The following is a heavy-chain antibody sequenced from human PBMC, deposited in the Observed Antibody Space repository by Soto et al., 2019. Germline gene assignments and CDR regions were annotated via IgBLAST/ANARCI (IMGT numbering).Heavy chain of an antibody. CDR3: AKALGRDFSDFDS. Sequence: EVQLLESGGGLVQPGGSLRLSCAASGFTFSSSAMSWVRQAPGKGLEWVSAISDSGGITYYADSVKGRFTISRDNSKNTLYLQMNSLRAEDTAVYYCAKALGRDFSDFDSWGQGTQVIVSS. J-gene: IGHJ4*02. CDR1: GFTFSSSA. CDR2: ISDSGGIT. D-gene: IGHD3-10*01. V-gene: IGHV3-23*01.